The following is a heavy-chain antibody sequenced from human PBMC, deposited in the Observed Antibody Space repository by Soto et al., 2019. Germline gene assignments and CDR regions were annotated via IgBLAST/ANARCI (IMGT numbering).Heavy chain of an antibody. D-gene: IGHD2-15*01. Sequence: EVQLLESGGGLVQPGGSLRLSCAASGFTFSSYAMSWVRQAPGKGLEWVSGISGGGGSTYYADSVKGRFTISRDNSKNTLYLQMNSLRAEDTAVYYCAKDRVSCSGGSCYGSNWFDPWGQGTLVTVSS. CDR1: GFTFSSYA. CDR3: AKDRVSCSGGSCYGSNWFDP. V-gene: IGHV3-23*01. CDR2: ISGGGGST. J-gene: IGHJ5*02.